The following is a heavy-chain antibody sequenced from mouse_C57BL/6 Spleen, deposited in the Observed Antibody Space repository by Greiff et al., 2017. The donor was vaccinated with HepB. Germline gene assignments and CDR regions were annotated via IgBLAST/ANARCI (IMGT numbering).Heavy chain of an antibody. D-gene: IGHD2-2*01. CDR3: ARRATMVTTDYFDY. J-gene: IGHJ2*01. CDR1: GYTFTSYD. V-gene: IGHV1-85*01. Sequence: VQLQQSGPELVKPGASVKLSCKASGYTFTSYDINWVKQRPGQGLEWIGWIYPRDGSTKYNEKFKGKATLTVDTSSSTAYMELHSLTSEDSAVYFCARRATMVTTDYFDYWGQGTTLTVSS. CDR2: IYPRDGST.